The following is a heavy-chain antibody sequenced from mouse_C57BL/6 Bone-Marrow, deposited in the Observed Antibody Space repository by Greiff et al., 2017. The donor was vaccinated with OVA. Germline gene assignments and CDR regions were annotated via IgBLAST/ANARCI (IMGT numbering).Heavy chain of an antibody. CDR1: GFTFSSYA. Sequence: EVQRVESGEGLVKPGGSLKLSCAASGFTFSSYAMSWVRQTPEKRLEWVAYISSGGGSNNYADTVKGRFTISSDNARNTLYLQMSSLMSEDTAMDYCTRIGDDYDSLAYWGQGTSVTVSA. D-gene: IGHD2-14*01. V-gene: IGHV5-9-1*02. J-gene: IGHJ4*01. CDR3: TRIGDDYDSLAY. CDR2: ISSGGGSN.